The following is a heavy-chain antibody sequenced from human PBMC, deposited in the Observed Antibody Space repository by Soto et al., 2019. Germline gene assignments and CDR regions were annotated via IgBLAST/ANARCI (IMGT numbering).Heavy chain of an antibody. Sequence: ASVKVSCKASGYTFTSYGISWVRQAPGQGLEWMGWISAYNGNTNYAQKLQGRVTMTTDTSTSTAYMELRSLRSDDTAVYYCARGYYGSGSYYKIGDFDYWGQGTLVTVSP. D-gene: IGHD3-10*01. CDR3: ARGYYGSGSYYKIGDFDY. CDR1: GYTFTSYG. CDR2: ISAYNGNT. J-gene: IGHJ4*02. V-gene: IGHV1-18*01.